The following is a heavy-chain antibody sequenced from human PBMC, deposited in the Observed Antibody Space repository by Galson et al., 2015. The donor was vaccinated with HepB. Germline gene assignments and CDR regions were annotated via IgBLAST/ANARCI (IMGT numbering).Heavy chain of an antibody. CDR3: ANGVATIFGVAGLDAFDI. J-gene: IGHJ3*02. D-gene: IGHD3-3*01. V-gene: IGHV3-30*18. CDR2: ISYGGSNK. Sequence: SLRLSCAASGFTFSSYGMHWVRQAPGKGLEWVAVISYGGSNKYYADSLKGRFTISRDNSKNTLYLQMNSLRAEDTAVYYCANGVATIFGVAGLDAFDIWGQGTMVTVSS. CDR1: GFTFSSYG.